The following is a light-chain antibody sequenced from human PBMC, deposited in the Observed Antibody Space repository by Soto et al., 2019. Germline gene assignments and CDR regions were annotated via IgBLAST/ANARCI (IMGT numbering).Light chain of an antibody. J-gene: IGLJ3*02. V-gene: IGLV2-8*01. Sequence: QSALTQPPSASGSPGQSVTISCTGTSSDICGYNFVSWYQQLPGRAPKLMIYEVTQRPSGVPDRFSASKSGNTASLTVSGLQVEDEADYYCASYAGNNNLMFGGGTKLTVL. CDR1: SSDICGYNF. CDR3: ASYAGNNNLM. CDR2: EVT.